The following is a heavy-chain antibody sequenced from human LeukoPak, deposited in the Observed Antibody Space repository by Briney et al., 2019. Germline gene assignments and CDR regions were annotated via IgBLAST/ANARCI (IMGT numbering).Heavy chain of an antibody. J-gene: IGHJ4*01. V-gene: IGHV3-23*01. Sequence: GGSLRLSCAASGFTVSSRAMSWVRQAPGKGLDWVSTISNSGYNTWYADSVKGRSTISRDNSQNTLYSQMSSLRAEDTALYFCARHDGSSFIYYVDYWGHGALVTVSS. CDR3: ARHDGSSFIYYVDY. CDR2: ISNSGYNT. D-gene: IGHD3-10*01. CDR1: GFTVSSRA.